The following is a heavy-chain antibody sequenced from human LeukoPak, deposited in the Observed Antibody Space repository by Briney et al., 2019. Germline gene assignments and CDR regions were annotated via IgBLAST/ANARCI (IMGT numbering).Heavy chain of an antibody. Sequence: GASVKVSCKASVYTFTGYYMHWVRQAPGEGREWMGRINPNSGGTNYAQKFQGGVTMTRDTSISTAYMELSRLRSDDTAVYYCARSRDGYNFGIWGQGTMVTVSS. CDR1: VYTFTGYY. J-gene: IGHJ3*02. CDR2: INPNSGGT. D-gene: IGHD5-24*01. CDR3: ARSRDGYNFGI. V-gene: IGHV1-2*06.